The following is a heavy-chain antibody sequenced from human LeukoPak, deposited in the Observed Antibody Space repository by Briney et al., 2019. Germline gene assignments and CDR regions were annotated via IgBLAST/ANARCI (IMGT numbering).Heavy chain of an antibody. J-gene: IGHJ4*02. CDR2: INAGNGNT. CDR1: GYTFTSYA. D-gene: IGHD3-22*01. Sequence: GASVKVSCKASGYTFTSYAMHWVRQAPGQGLEWMGWINAGNGNTKYSQKFQGRVTITRDTSASTAYMELSSLRSEDTAVYYCARHDSSGYYPPFDYWGQGTLVTVSS. CDR3: ARHDSSGYYPPFDY. V-gene: IGHV1-3*01.